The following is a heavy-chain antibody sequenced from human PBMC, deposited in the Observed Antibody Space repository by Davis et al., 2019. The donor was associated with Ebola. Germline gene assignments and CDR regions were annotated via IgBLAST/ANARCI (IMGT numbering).Heavy chain of an antibody. J-gene: IGHJ4*02. CDR1: GFTFSSYW. CDR2: INSDGSRT. V-gene: IGHV3-74*01. Sequence: GESLKISCAASGFTFSSYWMHWVRQAPGKGLVWVSRINSDGSRTNYADSVKGRFTMSRDNAKSTLYLQMNSLRAEDTAVYYCATLPGYYWGQGTLVTVSS. CDR3: ATLPGYY. D-gene: IGHD1-26*01.